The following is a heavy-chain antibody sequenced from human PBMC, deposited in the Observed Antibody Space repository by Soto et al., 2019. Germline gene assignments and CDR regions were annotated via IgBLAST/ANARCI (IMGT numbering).Heavy chain of an antibody. CDR3: AYNWNYAGY. J-gene: IGHJ4*02. CDR1: GFSFSYA. V-gene: IGHV3-23*01. CDR2: ITGSGNTQ. Sequence: DVQLLESGGGLVQPGGSLRLSCEVSGFSFSYAIIWVRQAPGKGQEWVSGITGSGNTQYAASVKGRFTISRDYSKNTVYLQMNSLRAEDTAVYYCAYNWNYAGYWGQGTLVTVSS. D-gene: IGHD1-20*01.